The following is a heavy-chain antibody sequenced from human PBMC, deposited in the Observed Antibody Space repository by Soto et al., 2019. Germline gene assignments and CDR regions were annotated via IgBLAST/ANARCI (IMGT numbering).Heavy chain of an antibody. CDR3: ARSKMRGGGSIFDY. D-gene: IGHD3-10*01. V-gene: IGHV4-59*13. Sequence: QVHLQESGPGLVNPSETLSLTSTVSGGSSSTYYWSGIRGPPGKGLEGFGFIYFIGRTSYSPALESRLTMVLDPSMNQGSLNLASVAAADTAVYYCARSKMRGGGSIFDYWGQGTLVTVSS. CDR2: IYFIGRT. J-gene: IGHJ4*02. CDR1: GGSSSTYY.